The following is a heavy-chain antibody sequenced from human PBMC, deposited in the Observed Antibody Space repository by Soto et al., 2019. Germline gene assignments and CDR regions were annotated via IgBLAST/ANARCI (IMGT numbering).Heavy chain of an antibody. Sequence: GESLKISCAASGFTVSSNYMTWVRQAPGKGLEWVSVIYGDGGTYYADSVKGRFTISRHNSKNTLYLQMNSLRPEDTAVYYCARGSSGYGYDAFDIWGQGTMVTVSS. J-gene: IGHJ3*02. V-gene: IGHV3-53*04. CDR2: IYGDGGT. CDR3: ARGSSGYGYDAFDI. CDR1: GFTVSSNY. D-gene: IGHD5-12*01.